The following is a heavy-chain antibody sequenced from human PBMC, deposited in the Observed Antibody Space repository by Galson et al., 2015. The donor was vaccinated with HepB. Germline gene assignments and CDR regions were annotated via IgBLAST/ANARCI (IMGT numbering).Heavy chain of an antibody. CDR2: INSDVSTT. D-gene: IGHD7-27*01. CDR1: GFTFSSNW. V-gene: IGHV3-74*01. CDR3: GNWGSS. J-gene: IGHJ5*02. Sequence: SLRLSCAASGFTFSSNWMQWVRQAPGKGLEWVSRINSDVSTTSYTDSVKGRFTISRGNAKNTLYLQMNSLRAEDTAVYYCGNWGSSWGQGTLVTVSS.